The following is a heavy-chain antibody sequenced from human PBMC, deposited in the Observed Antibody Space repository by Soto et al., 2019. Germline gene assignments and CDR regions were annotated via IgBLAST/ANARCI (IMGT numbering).Heavy chain of an antibody. CDR2: ISSSGSTI. CDR3: ARDVAAAAFDY. D-gene: IGHD6-13*01. CDR1: GFTFSSYE. Sequence: PGGSLRLSCAASGFTFSSYEMNWVRQAPGKGLEWVSYISSSGSTIYYADSVKGRFTISRDNAKNSLYLKMNSLRAEDTAVYYCARDVAAAAFDYWGQGTLVPVAS. V-gene: IGHV3-48*03. J-gene: IGHJ4*02.